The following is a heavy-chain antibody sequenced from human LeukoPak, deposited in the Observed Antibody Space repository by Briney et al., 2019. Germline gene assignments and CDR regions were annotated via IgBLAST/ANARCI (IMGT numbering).Heavy chain of an antibody. CDR3: ARDADYDFTPFQFDY. J-gene: IGHJ4*02. CDR1: GFTFSGYR. Sequence: AGGSLSFSGEASGFTFSGYRLSWARRAPGKGLDWVSSISSSSSYIYYADSVKGRFTISRDNAKNSLYLQMNSLRAEDTAVYYCARDADYDFTPFQFDYWGQGTLVTVSS. CDR2: ISSSSSYI. V-gene: IGHV3-21*01. D-gene: IGHD3-3*01.